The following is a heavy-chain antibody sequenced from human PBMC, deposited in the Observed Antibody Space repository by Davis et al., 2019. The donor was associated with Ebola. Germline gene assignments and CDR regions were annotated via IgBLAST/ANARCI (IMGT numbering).Heavy chain of an antibody. CDR1: GFIFRNYV. J-gene: IGHJ3*02. D-gene: IGHD2/OR15-2a*01. V-gene: IGHV3-23*01. CDR3: VKDSSNIWFDI. Sequence: GRSLRLSCVTDGFIFRNYVMSWVRQAPGKGLEWVSTFGTGGDKYYADSVKGRFAISRDNSRGTLYLQMNSLRVEDSAIYYCVKDSSNIWFDIWGQGTLVTVSS. CDR2: FGTGGDK.